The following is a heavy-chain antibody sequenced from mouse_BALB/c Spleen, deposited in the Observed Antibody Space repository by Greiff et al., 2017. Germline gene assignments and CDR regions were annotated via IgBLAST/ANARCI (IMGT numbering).Heavy chain of an antibody. V-gene: IGHV1-9*01. Sequence: QVQLQQSGAELMKPGASVKISCKATGYTFSSYWIEWVKQRPGHGLEWIGEILTGSGSTNYNEKFKGKATFTADTSSNTAYMQLSSLTSEDSAVYYCARGYDGLAWFAYWGQGSLVTVSA. D-gene: IGHD2-14*01. J-gene: IGHJ3*01. CDR3: ARGYDGLAWFAY. CDR2: ILTGSGST. CDR1: GYTFSSYW.